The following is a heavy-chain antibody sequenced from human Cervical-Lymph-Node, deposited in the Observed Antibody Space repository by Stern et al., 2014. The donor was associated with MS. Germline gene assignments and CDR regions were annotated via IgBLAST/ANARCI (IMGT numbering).Heavy chain of an antibody. CDR1: GYSFTANW. Sequence: EVQLVESGAEVKKPGESLKISCKGSGYSFTANWIAWVRQMPGKGLEWMGIIYPGDSDTRYSPSFQGQVTISADKSNSPAYLQWSSLKASDTAMYYCARDYGDYAFDYWGQGTLVTVSS. CDR2: IYPGDSDT. D-gene: IGHD4-17*01. CDR3: ARDYGDYAFDY. V-gene: IGHV5-51*01. J-gene: IGHJ4*02.